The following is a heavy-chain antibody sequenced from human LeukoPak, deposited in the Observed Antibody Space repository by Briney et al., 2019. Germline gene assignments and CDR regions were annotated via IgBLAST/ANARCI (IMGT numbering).Heavy chain of an antibody. CDR3: TRLQIAVAGSNWFDP. CDR2: IKQDGSVQ. D-gene: IGHD6-19*01. CDR1: KFTFSSYW. J-gene: IGHJ5*02. Sequence: PGGSLRLSCAASKFTFSSYWMSWVRQAPGKGLEWVANIKQDGSVQFYMDSLKGRFSVSRDNAKNSLYLQMNGLRVEDTAVYYCTRLQIAVAGSNWFDPWGQGTLVTVSS. V-gene: IGHV3-7*01.